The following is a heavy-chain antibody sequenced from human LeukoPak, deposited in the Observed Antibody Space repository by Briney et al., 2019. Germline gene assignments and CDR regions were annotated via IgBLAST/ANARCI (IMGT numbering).Heavy chain of an antibody. CDR2: TKQDGSEK. V-gene: IGHV3-7*03. Sequence: GGSLRLSCAASGFTFSSYWMSWVRQAPGKGLEWVANTKQDGSEKYYVDSVKGRFTISRDNAKNSLYLQMNSLRAEDTALYYCAKESDGYNTKHFDYWGQGTLVTVSS. CDR1: GFTFSSYW. J-gene: IGHJ4*02. D-gene: IGHD5-24*01. CDR3: AKESDGYNTKHFDY.